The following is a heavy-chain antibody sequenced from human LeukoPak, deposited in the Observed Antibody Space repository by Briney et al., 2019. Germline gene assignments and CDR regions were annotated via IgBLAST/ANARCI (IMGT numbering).Heavy chain of an antibody. Sequence: SETLSLTCTVSNYSIRSNYYWGWIRQPPGKGLEWIGSIYHSGSTYYNPSLKSRVTIPVDTSKNQFSLKLSSVTAADTAVYYCARGKLRYFDWLLNAFDIWGQGTMVTVSS. D-gene: IGHD3-9*01. CDR1: NYSIRSNYY. J-gene: IGHJ3*02. CDR2: IYHSGST. V-gene: IGHV4-38-2*02. CDR3: ARGKLRYFDWLLNAFDI.